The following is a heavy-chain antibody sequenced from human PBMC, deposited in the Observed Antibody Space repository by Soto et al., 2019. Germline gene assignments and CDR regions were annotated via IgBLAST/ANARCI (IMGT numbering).Heavy chain of an antibody. Sequence: SETLSLTCAVSGGSISSGGYSWSWIRQPPGKGLEWIGYIYHSGSTYYNPSLKSRVTISVDRSKNQFSLKLSSVTAADTAVYYCSTDRIVPDGPQFDYWGHGTLVTVSS. CDR2: IYHSGST. CDR3: STDRIVPDGPQFDY. V-gene: IGHV4-30-2*01. CDR1: GGSISSGGYS. D-gene: IGHD2-2*01. J-gene: IGHJ4*01.